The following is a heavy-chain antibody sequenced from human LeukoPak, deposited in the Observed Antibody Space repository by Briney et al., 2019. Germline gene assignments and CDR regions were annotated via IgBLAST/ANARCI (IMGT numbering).Heavy chain of an antibody. D-gene: IGHD3-10*01. CDR3: ARDLEGVTPLDY. CDR2: ISALNGNT. V-gene: IGHV1-18*01. Sequence: ASVKVSCTASGYIFTSYGFAWVRQAPGQGLEWMGWISALNGNTNYAQKFQGRVTMTTDTSTSTAYMELRSLTSDDTAMYYCARDLEGVTPLDYWGQGTLVTVSS. J-gene: IGHJ4*02. CDR1: GYIFTSYG.